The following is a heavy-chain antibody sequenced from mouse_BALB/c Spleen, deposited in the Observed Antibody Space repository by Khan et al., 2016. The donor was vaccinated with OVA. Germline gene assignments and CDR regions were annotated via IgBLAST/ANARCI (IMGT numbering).Heavy chain of an antibody. J-gene: IGHJ4*01. CDR3: ARAYYGNYREAMDD. D-gene: IGHD2-10*01. Sequence: QVQLKESGPGLVAPSQSLSITCTVSGFSLTGYGVNWVRQPPGKGLEWLGMIWGDGNTDSNSALKSRLSISKDNSKSQVFLKMNSLQTDDTARYYCARAYYGNYREAMDDWGQGTSVTVSS. CDR1: GFSLTGYG. CDR2: IWGDGNT. V-gene: IGHV2-6-7*01.